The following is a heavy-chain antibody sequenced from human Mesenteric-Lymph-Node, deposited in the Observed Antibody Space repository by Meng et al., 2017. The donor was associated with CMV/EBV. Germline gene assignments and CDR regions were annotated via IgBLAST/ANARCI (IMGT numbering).Heavy chain of an antibody. Sequence: ASVKVSCKASGYTFTRYGISWVRQAPGQGLEWMGWISGYNGNTNCAQKLQGRVTMARDTSINTAYMELSRLTSDDTAVYYCARGHDTGYVDPWGQGTLVTVSS. D-gene: IGHD3-16*01. CDR3: ARGHDTGYVDP. V-gene: IGHV1-18*01. J-gene: IGHJ5*02. CDR1: GYTFTRYG. CDR2: ISGYNGNT.